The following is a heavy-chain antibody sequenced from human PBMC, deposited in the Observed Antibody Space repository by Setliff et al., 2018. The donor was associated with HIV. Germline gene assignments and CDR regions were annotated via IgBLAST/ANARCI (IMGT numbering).Heavy chain of an antibody. D-gene: IGHD2-15*01. V-gene: IGHV4-39*01. Sequence: SQTLSLTCTVSSGSISDSRYYWGWIRQAPGKGLEWIGSIYYSGSLYYSPSLKSRLTVSVDTSKNQFSLTLSAVTATDTAVYYCASQYCSAGSCFSDYWGQGTMVTVSS. CDR2: IYYSGSL. CDR1: SGSISDSRYY. J-gene: IGHJ4*02. CDR3: ASQYCSAGSCFSDY.